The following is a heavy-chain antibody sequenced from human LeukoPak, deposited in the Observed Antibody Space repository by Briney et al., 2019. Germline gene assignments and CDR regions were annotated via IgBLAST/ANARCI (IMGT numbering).Heavy chain of an antibody. V-gene: IGHV3-23*01. J-gene: IGHJ3*02. CDR3: ASLLLCYGCSSSSDASDI. CDR2: ISGSGGST. Sequence: GGSLRLSCAASGFTFSSYGVSWVRQAPGKGLEWVSAISGSGGSTCYADSVKGRFTISRDNSKNTLYLQMNSLRAEDTAVYYCASLLLCYGCSSSSDASDIWGQGTMVTVSP. CDR1: GFTFSSYG. D-gene: IGHD6-6*01.